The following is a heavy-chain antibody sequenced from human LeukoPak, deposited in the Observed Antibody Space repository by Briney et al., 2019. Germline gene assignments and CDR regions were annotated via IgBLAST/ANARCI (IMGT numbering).Heavy chain of an antibody. CDR2: INSDGSST. CDR3: ARGAVLRYFDPYGMDV. CDR1: GFTFSSYW. D-gene: IGHD3-9*01. J-gene: IGHJ6*04. Sequence: GGSLRLSWAASGFTFSSYWMHWVRQAPGKGLVWVSRINSDGSSTSYADSVKGRFTISRDNAKNTLYLQMNSLRAEDTAVYYCARGAVLRYFDPYGMDVWGKGTTVTVSS. V-gene: IGHV3-74*01.